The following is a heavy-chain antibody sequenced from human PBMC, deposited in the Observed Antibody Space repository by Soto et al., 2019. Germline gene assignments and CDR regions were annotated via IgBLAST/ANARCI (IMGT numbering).Heavy chain of an antibody. V-gene: IGHV3-23*01. CDR3: ETLAAANWFDP. CDR2: ISGSGGST. Sequence: SCNASGGTFRTFAMSWVRQAPGKGLEWVSAISGSGGSTYYADSVKGRFTISRDNSKNTLYLQMNSLRAEDTAVYYCETLAAANWFDPWGQGTLVTVSS. CDR1: GGTFRTFA. D-gene: IGHD6-25*01. J-gene: IGHJ5*02.